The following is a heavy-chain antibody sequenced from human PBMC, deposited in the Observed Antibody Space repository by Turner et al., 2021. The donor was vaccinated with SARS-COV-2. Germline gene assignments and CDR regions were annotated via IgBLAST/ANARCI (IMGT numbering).Heavy chain of an antibody. J-gene: IGHJ4*02. V-gene: IGHV4-59*01. CDR3: ARSGDSWPHDF. D-gene: IGHD6-13*01. Sequence: QVLLRESGPGLLRPSETLSLNCNVNYIGSYFWSWLRQRPGKTLEWIAYIDHSGDTSYNPSLKSRVTISIDTSQNQISLKLRSVTAADTAVYFCARSGDSWPHDFWGPGTLVTVSS. CDR1: YIGSYF. CDR2: IDHSGDT.